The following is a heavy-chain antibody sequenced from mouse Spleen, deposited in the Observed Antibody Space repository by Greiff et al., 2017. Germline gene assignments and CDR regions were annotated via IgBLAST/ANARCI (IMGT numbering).Heavy chain of an antibody. J-gene: IGHJ2*01. V-gene: IGHV5-15*02. CDR2: ISNLAYSI. Sequence: EVHLVESGGGLVKPGGSLKLSCAASGFTFSDYGMAWVRQAPGKGPEWVAFISNLAYSIYYADTVTGRFTISRENAKNTLYLEMSSLRSEDTAMYYCARITSVVAPIFDYWGQGTTLTVSS. CDR3: ARITSVVAPIFDY. CDR1: GFTFSDYG. D-gene: IGHD1-1*01.